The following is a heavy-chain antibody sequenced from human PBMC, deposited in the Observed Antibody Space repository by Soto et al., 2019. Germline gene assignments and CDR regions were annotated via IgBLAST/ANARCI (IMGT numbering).Heavy chain of an antibody. CDR2: IYYTVNT. V-gene: IGHV4-30-4*01. CDR3: RRDLTSHDNGTEA. J-gene: IGHJ5*01. Sequence: NLSLTCSVSGDSIHVGGSYCTWICQRPGKGLAWRGDIYYTVNTYYNPSLESRLTMSVDRSKNQFSLRLTSVTDANTAVYFWRRDLTSHDNGTEAWGDGTPVTVGS. CDR1: GDSIHVGGSY. D-gene: IGHD2-2*01.